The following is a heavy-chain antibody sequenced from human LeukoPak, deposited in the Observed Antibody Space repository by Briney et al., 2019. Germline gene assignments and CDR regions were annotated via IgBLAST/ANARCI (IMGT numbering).Heavy chain of an antibody. V-gene: IGHV1-24*01. D-gene: IGHD6-19*01. CDR1: GYTLTELS. Sequence: ASVKVSCKVSGYTLTELSVHWVRQAPGKGLEWMGGFDPEDGETIYAQKFQGRVTMTEDTSTDTAYMELSSLRSEDTAVYYCATDQRIAVAGTELRYWGQGTLVTVSS. J-gene: IGHJ4*02. CDR3: ATDQRIAVAGTELRY. CDR2: FDPEDGET.